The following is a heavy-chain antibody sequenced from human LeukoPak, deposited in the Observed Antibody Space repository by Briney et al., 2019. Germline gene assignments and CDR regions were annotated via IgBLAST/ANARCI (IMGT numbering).Heavy chain of an antibody. D-gene: IGHD3-9*01. CDR1: GGSFSGYY. CDR2: INHSGST. J-gene: IGHJ4*02. Sequence: SETLSLTCAVYGGSFSGYYWSWIRQPPGKGLEWIGEINHSGSTNYNPSLKSRVTISVDTSKNQFSLKLSSVAAADTAVYYCARSSPVYYDILTGYYTLPMYWGQGTLVTVSS. V-gene: IGHV4-34*01. CDR3: ARSSPVYYDILTGYYTLPMY.